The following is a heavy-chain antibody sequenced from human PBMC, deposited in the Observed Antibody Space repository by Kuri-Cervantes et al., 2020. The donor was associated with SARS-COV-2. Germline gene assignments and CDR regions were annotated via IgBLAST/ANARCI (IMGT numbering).Heavy chain of an antibody. CDR2: VSYDGSDR. V-gene: IGHV3-30*04. CDR1: GFTFSPYA. J-gene: IGHJ6*03. D-gene: IGHD6-19*01. Sequence: GGSLRLSCEASGFTFSPYAMHWVRQAPGKGPEWVAFVSYDGSDRYYADSVKGRFTISRDNSKNTLYLQMNSLRAEDTAVYYCARDLVVSSGWDYYMDVWGKGTTVTVSS. CDR3: ARDLVVSSGWDYYMDV.